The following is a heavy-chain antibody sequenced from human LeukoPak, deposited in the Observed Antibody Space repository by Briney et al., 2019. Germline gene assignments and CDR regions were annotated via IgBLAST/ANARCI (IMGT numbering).Heavy chain of an antibody. CDR1: GFTVSSNY. CDR3: ASAWQWLPRPDAFDI. Sequence: PGGSLRLSCAASGFTVSSNYMSWVRQAPGKGLEWVSVIYSGGSTYYADSVKGRFTISRDNSKNTLYLQMNSLRAEDTAVYYCASAWQWLPRPDAFDIWGQGTMVTVSS. V-gene: IGHV3-53*01. J-gene: IGHJ3*02. CDR2: IYSGGST. D-gene: IGHD6-19*01.